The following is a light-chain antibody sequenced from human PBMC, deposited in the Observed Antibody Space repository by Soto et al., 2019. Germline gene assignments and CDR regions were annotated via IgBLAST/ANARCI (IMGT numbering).Light chain of an antibody. CDR3: QGHNSYPLT. CDR2: AAS. V-gene: IGKV1-9*01. CDR1: QGISSY. Sequence: DIQMTQPPSSLSASVGDRVTITCRASQGISSYLALYHQKPGKAPKLLIYAASTLQSGVPSRFSGSGSGTDFTLTISSLQPEDFATYYCQGHNSYPLTFGQETRLEIK. J-gene: IGKJ5*01.